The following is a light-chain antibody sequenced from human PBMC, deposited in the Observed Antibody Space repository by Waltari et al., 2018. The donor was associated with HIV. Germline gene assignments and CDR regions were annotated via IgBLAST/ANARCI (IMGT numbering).Light chain of an antibody. Sequence: QSVLTQSPSASGTPGQSVTIACSGGTSNIGSNSVSWYQQVPGTAPQLFMFSNSWRPSEGPDLFSGSKSVSSASLAISVLQSEDGADYYCATWDDTLDGPVFGGGTRLTVL. V-gene: IGLV1-44*01. J-gene: IGLJ3*02. CDR1: TSNIGSNS. CDR3: ATWDDTLDGPV. CDR2: SNS.